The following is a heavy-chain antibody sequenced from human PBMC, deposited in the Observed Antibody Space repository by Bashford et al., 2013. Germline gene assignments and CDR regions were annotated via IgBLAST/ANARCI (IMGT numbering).Heavy chain of an antibody. CDR2: IYYSGST. J-gene: IGHJ4*02. V-gene: IGHV4-59*12. CDR1: GGSISSYY. Sequence: SETLSLTCTVSGGSISSYYWSWIRQPPGKGLEWIGYIYYSGSTNYNPSLKSRITMSVDTSRSQFSLTLNSVTAADTAVYYCARNYTKGYFDHWGQGALVTVSS. D-gene: IGHD4-11*01. CDR3: ARNYTKGYFDH.